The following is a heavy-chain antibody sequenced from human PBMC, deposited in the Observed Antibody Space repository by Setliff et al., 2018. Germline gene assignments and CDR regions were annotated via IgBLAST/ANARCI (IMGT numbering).Heavy chain of an antibody. CDR1: GYTFTNYG. CDR2: ISAYNGNT. CDR3: ARVPLPLDIVVVVAATPLEYYYYMDV. Sequence: GASVKVSCKASGYTFTNYGISWVRQAPGQGLEWMGWISAYNGNTNYAQKLQGRVTMTTDTSTSTAYMELRSLRSDDTAVYYCARVPLPLDIVVVVAATPLEYYYYMDVWGKGTTVTVLL. J-gene: IGHJ6*03. V-gene: IGHV1-18*01. D-gene: IGHD2-15*01.